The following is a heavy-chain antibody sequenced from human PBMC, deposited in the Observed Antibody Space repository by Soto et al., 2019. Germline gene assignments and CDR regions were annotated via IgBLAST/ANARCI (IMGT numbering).Heavy chain of an antibody. V-gene: IGHV1-18*01. CDR2: ISAYNGNT. CDR1: GYTFTSYG. Sequence: QVQLVQSGAEVKKPGASVKVSCKASGYTFTSYGISWVRQAPGQGLEWMGWISAYNGNTNYAQKLQGRVTMTTDTTTSTADMELRSLRSYDTAVYYCARLLFFEWLTPRLNDYWGQGTLVTVSS. D-gene: IGHD3-3*01. CDR3: ARLLFFEWLTPRLNDY. J-gene: IGHJ4*02.